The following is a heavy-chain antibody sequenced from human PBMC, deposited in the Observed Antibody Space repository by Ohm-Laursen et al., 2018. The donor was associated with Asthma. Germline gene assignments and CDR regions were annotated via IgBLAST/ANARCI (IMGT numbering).Heavy chain of an antibody. Sequence: SLRLSCAASGFTFSSYGMHWVRQAPGKGLEWVAVIWYDGSNKYYADSVKGRFTISRDNSKNTLYLQMNSLRAEDTAVYYCARDPYCGGDCGVTDYYYGMDVWGQGTTVTVSS. CDR1: GFTFSSYG. CDR3: ARDPYCGGDCGVTDYYYGMDV. V-gene: IGHV3-33*01. CDR2: IWYDGSNK. J-gene: IGHJ6*02. D-gene: IGHD2-21*01.